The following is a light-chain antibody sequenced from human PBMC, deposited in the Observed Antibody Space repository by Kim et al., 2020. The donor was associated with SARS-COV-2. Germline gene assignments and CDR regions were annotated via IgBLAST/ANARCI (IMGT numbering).Light chain of an antibody. J-gene: IGKJ5*01. V-gene: IGKV1-16*01. CDR1: EGIAKS. CDR2: GAS. CDR3: QQFNALPST. Sequence: ASIGDRVTIACRASEGIAKSLAWFQQKPGTAPKCMIYGASTLEPGVPSRFSGSRSGTELTLTSNSLQPEDFATYYCQQFNALPSTFGQGTRLEIK.